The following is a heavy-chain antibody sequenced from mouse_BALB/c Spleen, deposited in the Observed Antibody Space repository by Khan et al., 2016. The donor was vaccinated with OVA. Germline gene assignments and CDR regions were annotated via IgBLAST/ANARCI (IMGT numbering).Heavy chain of an antibody. V-gene: IGHV1-87*01. CDR3: ASHYGSYFDY. J-gene: IGHJ2*01. CDR2: IYPGDGDT. CDR1: GYTFTRYW. Sequence: QVQLQQSGAELARPGASVKLSCKASGYTFTRYWMQWVKQRPGQGLAWIGAIYPGDGDTKYTQKFKGKSTLTADKSSSTASMELRSLASEDSAVYYCASHYGSYFDYWGQGTTLTVSS. D-gene: IGHD2-1*01.